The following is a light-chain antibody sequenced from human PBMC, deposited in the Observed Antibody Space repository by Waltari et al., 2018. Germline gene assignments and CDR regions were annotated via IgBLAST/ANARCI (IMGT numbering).Light chain of an antibody. CDR1: QSIGTS. CDR3: LQSSSLPIT. Sequence: EIVLTQSPAFQSVTPKEKVTITCRASQSIGTSLHWYQQKPDQSPKLLIKYASQSISGVPSRFSGRGSETEFTLTINSLEAEDVATYYCLQSSSLPITFGQGTRLEI. J-gene: IGKJ5*01. CDR2: YAS. V-gene: IGKV6-21*02.